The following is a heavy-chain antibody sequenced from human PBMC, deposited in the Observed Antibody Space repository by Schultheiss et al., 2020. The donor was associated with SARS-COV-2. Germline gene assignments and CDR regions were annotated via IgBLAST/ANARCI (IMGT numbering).Heavy chain of an antibody. V-gene: IGHV1-2*02. D-gene: IGHD2-2*01. CDR2: ISAYNGNT. CDR3: ARDRCSNTNCYFDS. J-gene: IGHJ4*02. CDR1: GYTFTGYY. Sequence: ASVKVSCKASGYTFTGYYMHWVRQAPGQGLEWMGWISAYNGNTNYAQKLQGRVTMTRDTSISTAYMELSRLRSDDTAVYYCARDRCSNTNCYFDSWGQGTLVTVSS.